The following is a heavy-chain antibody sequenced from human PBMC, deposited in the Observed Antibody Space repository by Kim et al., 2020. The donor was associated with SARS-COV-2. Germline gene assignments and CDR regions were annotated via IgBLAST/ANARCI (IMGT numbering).Heavy chain of an antibody. CDR3: ARDLIGIIDY. J-gene: IGHJ4*02. CDR2: ST. V-gene: IGHV4-59*01. D-gene: IGHD2-15*01. Sequence: STNSNPSLKSRVTISVDTSKNQFSLKLSSVTAADTAVYYCARDLIGIIDYWGQGTLVTVSS.